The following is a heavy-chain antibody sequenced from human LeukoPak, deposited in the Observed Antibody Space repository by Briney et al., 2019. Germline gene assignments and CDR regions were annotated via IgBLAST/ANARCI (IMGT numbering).Heavy chain of an antibody. J-gene: IGHJ4*02. Sequence: GASVKVSCKASGYTFTGHYVHWVRQAPGQGLEWMGRINPNSGDTNYAQKFQGRVTMTRDTSISTAYMELSRLRSDDTAVYYCARDYCGGDCFPDYWGQGTLVTVSS. CDR2: INPNSGDT. CDR3: ARDYCGGDCFPDY. D-gene: IGHD2-21*02. V-gene: IGHV1-2*06. CDR1: GYTFTGHY.